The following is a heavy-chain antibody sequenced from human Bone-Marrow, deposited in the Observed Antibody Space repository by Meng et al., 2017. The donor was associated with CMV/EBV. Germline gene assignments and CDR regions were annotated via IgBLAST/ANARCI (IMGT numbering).Heavy chain of an antibody. CDR3: TTDGYYYGMDV. CDR2: ISGSGGST. D-gene: IGHD1-14*01. V-gene: IGHV3-23*01. J-gene: IGHJ6*02. Sequence: GESLKISCAASGFTFSSVAMSWVRQAPGKGLEWVSAISGSGGSTYYADSVKGRFTIPRDDSKNTLYLQMNSLKTEDTAVYYCTTDGYYYGMDVWGQGTTVTVSS. CDR1: GFTFSSVA.